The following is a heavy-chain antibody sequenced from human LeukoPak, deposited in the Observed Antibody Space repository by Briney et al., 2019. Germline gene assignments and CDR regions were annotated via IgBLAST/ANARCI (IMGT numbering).Heavy chain of an antibody. Sequence: GGSLRLSCAASGFTFSSYGMHWVRQAPGKGLEWVAFIRYDGSNKNYADSVKGRFTISRDNSRNTLYLQMNSLRAEDTAVYYCAKGVGTWYLPWGQGTLVTVSS. CDR2: IRYDGSNK. CDR1: GFTFSSYG. CDR3: AKGVGTWYLP. D-gene: IGHD6-13*01. J-gene: IGHJ4*02. V-gene: IGHV3-30*02.